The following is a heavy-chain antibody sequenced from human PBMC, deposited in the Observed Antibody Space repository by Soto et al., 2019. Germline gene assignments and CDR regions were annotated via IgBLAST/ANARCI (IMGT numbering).Heavy chain of an antibody. J-gene: IGHJ6*02. D-gene: IGHD6-13*01. CDR2: IYYSGST. CDR3: ASSNIAAAGFYYYGMDV. CDR1: DGSISSYY. V-gene: IGHV4-59*01. Sequence: SSETMSHTCSVSDGSISSYYWSWIRQNPGKGLEWIGYIYYSGSTNYNPSLKSRVTISVDTSKNQFSLKLSSVTAADTAVYYCASSNIAAAGFYYYGMDVWGRGTTVTVSS.